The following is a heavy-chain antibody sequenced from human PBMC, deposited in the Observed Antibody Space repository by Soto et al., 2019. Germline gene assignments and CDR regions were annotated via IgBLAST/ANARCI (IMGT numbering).Heavy chain of an antibody. CDR2: IYYSGST. D-gene: IGHD2-21*02. Sequence: SETLSLTCTVSGGSISSGDYYWSWIRQPPGKGLEWIGYIYYSGSTYYNPSLKSRVTISVDTSKNQFSLKLSSVTAADTAVYYCARASYCGGDCYFNWFDPWGQGTLVTVSS. V-gene: IGHV4-30-4*01. CDR1: GGSISSGDYY. CDR3: ARASYCGGDCYFNWFDP. J-gene: IGHJ5*02.